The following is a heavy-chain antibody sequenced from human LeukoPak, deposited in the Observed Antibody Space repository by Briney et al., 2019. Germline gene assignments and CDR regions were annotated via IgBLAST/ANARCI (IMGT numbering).Heavy chain of an antibody. D-gene: IGHD1-26*01. J-gene: IGHJ4*02. CDR2: IYYSGST. CDR3: ARGIVGATHFDY. V-gene: IGHV4-59*01. CDR1: GGSISSYY. Sequence: SETLSLTCTVTGGSISSYYWSWIRQPPGKGLEWIGYIYYSGSTNYNPSLKSRVTISVDTSKNQFSLKLSSVTAADTAVYYCARGIVGATHFDYWGQGTLVTVSS.